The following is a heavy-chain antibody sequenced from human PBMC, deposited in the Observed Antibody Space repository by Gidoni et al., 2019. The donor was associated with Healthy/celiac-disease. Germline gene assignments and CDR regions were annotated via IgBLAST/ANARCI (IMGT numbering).Heavy chain of an antibody. V-gene: IGHV3-33*01. Sequence: QVQLVESGGGVVQPGRSLRLSCAASGFTFSSYGMHWVRQAPGKGLEWVAVIWYDGSNKYYADSVKGRFTISRDNSKNTLYLQMNSLRAEDTAVYYCRYFDWVGLDGFDYWGQGTLVTVSS. D-gene: IGHD3-9*01. CDR2: IWYDGSNK. CDR1: GFTFSSYG. J-gene: IGHJ4*02. CDR3: RYFDWVGLDGFDY.